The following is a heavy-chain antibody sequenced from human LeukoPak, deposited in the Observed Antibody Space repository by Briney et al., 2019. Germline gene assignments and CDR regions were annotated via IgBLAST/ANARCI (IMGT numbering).Heavy chain of an antibody. CDR2: ISSSSSYI. D-gene: IGHD5-12*01. J-gene: IGHJ4*02. V-gene: IGHV3-21*01. CDR3: ARGGYSGYDGDY. CDR1: GFTFSSYS. Sequence: GGSLRLSCAASGFTFSSYSMNWVRQAPGKGLEWVSSISSSSSYIYYADSVKGRFTISRDNAKNSLYLQMNSLRAEDTAVYYCARGGYSGYDGDYWGQGTLVTVSS.